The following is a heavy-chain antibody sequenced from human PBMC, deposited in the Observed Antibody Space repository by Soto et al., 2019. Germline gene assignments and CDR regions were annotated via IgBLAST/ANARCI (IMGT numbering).Heavy chain of an antibody. CDR1: GGSISSGGYY. V-gene: IGHV4-31*03. J-gene: IGHJ4*02. CDR3: ARRDYYDSSGYYYEWYFDY. CDR2: IYYSGST. Sequence: PSETLSLTCTVSGGSISSGGYYWSWIRQHPGKGLEWIGYIYYSGSTYYNPSLKSRVTISVDTSKNQFSLKLSSVTAADTAVYYCARRDYYDSSGYYYEWYFDYWGQGTLVTVSS. D-gene: IGHD3-22*01.